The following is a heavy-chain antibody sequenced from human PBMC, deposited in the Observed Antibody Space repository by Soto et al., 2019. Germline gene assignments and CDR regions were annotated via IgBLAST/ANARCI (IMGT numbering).Heavy chain of an antibody. V-gene: IGHV3-64*07. CDR1: GFTFSNYA. J-gene: IGHJ4*02. Sequence: EVQLVESGGGLVQPGGSLRLSCVASGFTFSNYAMHWVRQAPGKGLDYVSAISNNGGSTYYADSVKGRFTISRDNSKNTLYLQMGSLRAEDMAVYYCARGGPYQLLSDFDYWGQGTLVTVSS. D-gene: IGHD2-2*01. CDR3: ARGGPYQLLSDFDY. CDR2: ISNNGGST.